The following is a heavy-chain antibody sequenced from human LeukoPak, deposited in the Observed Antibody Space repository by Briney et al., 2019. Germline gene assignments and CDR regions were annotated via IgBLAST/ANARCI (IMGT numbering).Heavy chain of an antibody. CDR2: ITRVSTYI. Sequence: AGGSLKLSCAASGFTFSDFAMSWVRPAPGKGLEWVSSITRVSTYIYYAESVQGRFTISRDNHKDLLYLHLNSLRGDDTGIYYCTRDRNDYGDPDAFDIWGQGTVVTVSS. D-gene: IGHD4-17*01. CDR1: GFTFSDFA. V-gene: IGHV3-21*01. CDR3: TRDRNDYGDPDAFDI. J-gene: IGHJ3*02.